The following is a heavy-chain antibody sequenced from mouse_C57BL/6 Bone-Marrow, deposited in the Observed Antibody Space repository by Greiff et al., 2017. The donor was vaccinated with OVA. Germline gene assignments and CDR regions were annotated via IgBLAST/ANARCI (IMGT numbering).Heavy chain of an antibody. Sequence: QVQLKQPGAELVKPGASVKLSCKASGYTFTSYWMHWVKQRPGRGLEWIGRIDPNSGGTKYNEKFKSKATLTVDKPSSTAYMQLSSLTSEDSAVYYCASVGQTAQAKDYWGQGTTLTVSS. V-gene: IGHV1-72*01. D-gene: IGHD3-2*02. J-gene: IGHJ2*01. CDR1: GYTFTSYW. CDR2: IDPNSGGT. CDR3: ASVGQTAQAKDY.